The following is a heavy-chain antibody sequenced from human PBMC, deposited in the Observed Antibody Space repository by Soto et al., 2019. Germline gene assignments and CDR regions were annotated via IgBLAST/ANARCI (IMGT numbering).Heavy chain of an antibody. V-gene: IGHV1-18*01. CDR1: GYTFTSYG. D-gene: IGHD3-10*01. CDR2: ISAYNGNT. CDR3: ARHKDTMVRGVGWFDP. J-gene: IGHJ5*02. Sequence: QVQLVQSGAEVKKPGASVKVSCKASGYTFTSYGISWVRQAPGQGLEWMGWISAYNGNTNYAQKLQGRVTMTTDTSTSTAYMELRSLRSDDTAVYYSARHKDTMVRGVGWFDPWGQGTLVTVSS.